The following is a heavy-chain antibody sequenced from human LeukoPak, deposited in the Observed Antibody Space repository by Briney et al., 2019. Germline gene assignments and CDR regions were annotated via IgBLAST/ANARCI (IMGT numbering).Heavy chain of an antibody. D-gene: IGHD3-16*01. J-gene: IGHJ4*02. CDR1: RFTFSSYA. CDR2: ISDSGGST. CDR3: AKDLHYWGCDY. Sequence: GGSLRLSCAASRFTFSSYAMSWVRQAPGKGLEWVSGISDSGGSTFYADSVKGRFTISRDNSKNTLFLQMNSLRVEDTAVYYCAKDLHYWGCDYWGQGTLVTVSS. V-gene: IGHV3-23*01.